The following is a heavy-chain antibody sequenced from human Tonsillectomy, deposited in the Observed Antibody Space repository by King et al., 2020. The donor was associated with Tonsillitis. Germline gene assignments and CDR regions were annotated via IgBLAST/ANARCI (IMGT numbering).Heavy chain of an antibody. CDR1: GGSFSGYY. J-gene: IGHJ4*02. CDR3: ARVLLWFGVDY. Sequence: VQLQQWGAGLLKPSETLSLTCAVYGGSFSGYYWSWIRQPPGKGLEWIGEINHSGSTNYNPSLKSRVTVSVDTSKNQFSLKLSSVTAADTAVYYCARVLLWFGVDYWGQGTLVTVSS. CDR2: INHSGST. D-gene: IGHD3-10*01. V-gene: IGHV4-34*01.